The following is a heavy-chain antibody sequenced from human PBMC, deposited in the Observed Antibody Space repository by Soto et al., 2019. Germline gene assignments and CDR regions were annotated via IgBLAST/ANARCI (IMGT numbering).Heavy chain of an antibody. V-gene: IGHV3-48*01. CDR2: ISGSSTTI. J-gene: IGHJ5*02. Sequence: GGSLRLSCAASGFTFSSHPMNWVRQAPGKGPEWISYISGSSTTIYYADAVKGRFTISRDNAQKSLYLQMNSLRAEETAFYYCVSGIAYNWFDPWGQGTLVTVSS. CDR3: VSGIAYNWFDP. CDR1: GFTFSSHP. D-gene: IGHD1-20*01.